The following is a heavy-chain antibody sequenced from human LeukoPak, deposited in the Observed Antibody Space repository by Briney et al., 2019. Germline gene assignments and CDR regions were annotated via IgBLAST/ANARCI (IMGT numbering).Heavy chain of an antibody. V-gene: IGHV3-30*02. CDR1: GFTFSDYG. CDR2: IRYDGNQR. D-gene: IGHD3-3*01. CDR3: GQAQFWELGY. Sequence: GGSLRLSCAASGFTFSDYGMHWVRQAPGKGLEWVAFIRYDGNQRYYADSVKGRFTISRNNPKNTLYLQMNSLRSEDTALYYCGQAQFWELGYWGQGTLVTVSS. J-gene: IGHJ4*02.